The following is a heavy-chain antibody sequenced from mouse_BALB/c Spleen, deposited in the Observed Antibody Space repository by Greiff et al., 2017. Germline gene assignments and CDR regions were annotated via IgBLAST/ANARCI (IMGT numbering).Heavy chain of an antibody. CDR3: ARVTTAHYYAMDY. CDR1: GFTFSSYA. J-gene: IGHJ4*01. V-gene: IGHV5-6-5*01. D-gene: IGHD1-2*01. CDR2: ISSGGST. Sequence: EVKVVESGGGLVKPGGSLKLSCAASGFTFSSYAMSWVRQTPEKGLEWVASISSGGSTYYPDSVKGRFTISRDNARNILYLQMSSLRSEDTAMYYGARVTTAHYYAMDYWGQGTSVTVSS.